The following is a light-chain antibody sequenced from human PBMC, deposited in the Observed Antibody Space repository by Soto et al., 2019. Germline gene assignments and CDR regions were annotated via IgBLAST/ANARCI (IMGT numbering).Light chain of an antibody. V-gene: IGLV1-44*01. CDR1: SSNIGSNT. CDR2: SNN. Sequence: QLVLTQPPSASGTPGQRVTISCSGSSSNIGSNTVNWYQQLPGTAPKLLIYSNNQRPSGVPDRFSGYKSGSSASLDISGLQSEDESDYYCAAWDDSLNVYVVFGGGTKVTVL. J-gene: IGLJ2*01. CDR3: AAWDDSLNVYVV.